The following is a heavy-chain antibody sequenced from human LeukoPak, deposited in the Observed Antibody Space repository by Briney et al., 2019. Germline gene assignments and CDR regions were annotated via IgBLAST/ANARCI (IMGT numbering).Heavy chain of an antibody. J-gene: IGHJ4*02. CDR1: AGSISSSSRR. CDR3: VRHDGRGGATMGALDS. Sequence: SETLSLTCTVSAGSISSSSRRWGWIRQSPGKGLEWIGSIYYGRTTYYNPSLNSRVTISVVTSKNQFSLQLNSVTAADTAVYYCVRHDGRGGATMGALDSWGQGSLVTVSS. CDR2: IYYGRTT. D-gene: IGHD5-12*01. V-gene: IGHV4-39*01.